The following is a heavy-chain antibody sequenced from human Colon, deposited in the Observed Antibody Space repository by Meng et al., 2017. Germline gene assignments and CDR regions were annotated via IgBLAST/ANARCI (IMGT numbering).Heavy chain of an antibody. Sequence: SVKVSCKASGGTFSSYAISWVRPAPGQGLEWMGGIIPSFGTANYAQKFQGRVTITADESTSTAYMELSSLRSEDTAVYYCARGLGGIVGATTFYYGMDVWGQGTTVTVSS. CDR1: GGTFSSYA. CDR2: IIPSFGTA. CDR3: ARGLGGIVGATTFYYGMDV. V-gene: IGHV1-69*13. D-gene: IGHD1-26*01. J-gene: IGHJ6*02.